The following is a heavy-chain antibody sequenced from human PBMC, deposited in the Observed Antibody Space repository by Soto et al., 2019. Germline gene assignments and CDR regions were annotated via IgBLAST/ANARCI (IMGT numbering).Heavy chain of an antibody. Sequence: EVNLVETGGALMQPGGSLRLSCATSGFTFSNYGLSWVRQAPGKGLEWISYISSNGGTTFYADSVRGRFTVSRDNAEKSFALEMNSLRVRDTAVYHCARTPIIRGLTDGFDLWGQGTLVTVSS. CDR3: ARTPIIRGLTDGFDL. J-gene: IGHJ4*02. CDR1: GFTFSNYG. D-gene: IGHD3-10*01. CDR2: ISSNGGTT. V-gene: IGHV3-48*03.